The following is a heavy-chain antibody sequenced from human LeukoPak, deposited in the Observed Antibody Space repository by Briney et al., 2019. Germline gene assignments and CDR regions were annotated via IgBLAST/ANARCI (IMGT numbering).Heavy chain of an antibody. CDR3: ARESRGYSYGYSY. CDR1: GFTFSSYW. V-gene: IGHV3-7*01. D-gene: IGHD5-18*01. Sequence: AGGSLRLSCAASGFTFSSYWMSWVRQAPGKGLEWVANIKQDGSEKYYVDSVKGRFTISRDNAKNSLYLQMNSLRAEDTAVYYCARESRGYSYGYSYWGQGTLVTVSS. J-gene: IGHJ4*02. CDR2: IKQDGSEK.